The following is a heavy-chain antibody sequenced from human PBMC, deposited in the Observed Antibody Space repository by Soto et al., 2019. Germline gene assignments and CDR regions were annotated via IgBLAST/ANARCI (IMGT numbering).Heavy chain of an antibody. CDR3: AKALDYDSSGSPFDT. D-gene: IGHD3-22*01. CDR2: ISWNSGSI. J-gene: IGHJ5*02. CDR1: GFTFDDYA. V-gene: IGHV3-9*01. Sequence: EVQLVESGGGLVQPGRSLRLSCAASGFTFDDYAMHWVRQAPGKGLEWVSGISWNSGSIGYAESVKGRFTISRDNAKNSLYLQMNSLRAEDTALYYCAKALDYDSSGSPFDTWGQGTLVTVSS.